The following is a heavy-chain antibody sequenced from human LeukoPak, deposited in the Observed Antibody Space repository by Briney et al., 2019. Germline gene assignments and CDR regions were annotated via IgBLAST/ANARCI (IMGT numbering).Heavy chain of an antibody. CDR1: GDSVSTNSAT. V-gene: IGHV6-1*01. Sequence: SQTLSLTCAVSGDSVSTNSATWTWLRQSPSRGLEWLSRTYYRSKWYNDYAVSMKSRITINPDTSKNQFSLQLNSVTPEDTAVYYCARLVGASWFDSWGQGTLVTVSS. CDR3: ARLVGASWFDS. J-gene: IGHJ5*01. CDR2: TYYRSKWYN. D-gene: IGHD1-26*01.